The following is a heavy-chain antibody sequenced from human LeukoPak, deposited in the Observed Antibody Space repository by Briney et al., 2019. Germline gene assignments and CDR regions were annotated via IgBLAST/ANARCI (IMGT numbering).Heavy chain of an antibody. Sequence: SGGSLRLSCAASGFTFSSYAMSWVRQAPGKGLEWVSAISGSGGSTYYADSVKGRFTISRDNSENTLYLQMNSLRAEDTAVYYCAKDRWELLSGFLDYWGQGTLVTVSS. CDR3: AKDRWELLSGFLDY. CDR2: ISGSGGST. CDR1: GFTFSSYA. D-gene: IGHD1-26*01. V-gene: IGHV3-23*01. J-gene: IGHJ4*02.